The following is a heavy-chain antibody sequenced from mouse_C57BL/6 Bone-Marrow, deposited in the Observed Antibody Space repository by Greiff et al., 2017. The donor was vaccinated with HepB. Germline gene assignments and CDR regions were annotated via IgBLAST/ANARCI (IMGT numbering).Heavy chain of an antibody. V-gene: IGHV1-59*01. CDR2: IDTSDSYT. J-gene: IGHJ4*01. CDR3: ARKSLYF. CDR1: GYTFTSYW. Sequence: QVQLQQPGAELVRPGTSVKLSCKASGYTFTSYWMHWVKQRPGQGLEWIGVIDTSDSYTNYNQKFKGKATLMVDTSTSTAYMQLSSLTSEDSAVYYCARKSLYFWGQGTSVTVSS.